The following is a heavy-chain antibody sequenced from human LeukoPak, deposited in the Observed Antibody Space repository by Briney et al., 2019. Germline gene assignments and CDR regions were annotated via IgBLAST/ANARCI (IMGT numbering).Heavy chain of an antibody. CDR3: ARAYHYDILTGYFPYYMDV. V-gene: IGHV4-31*03. J-gene: IGHJ6*03. Sequence: SQTLSLTCTVSGSSISSGGYYWSWIRQHPGKGLEWIGYIYYSGSTYYNPSLKSRVTISVDTSKNQFSLKLSSVTAADTAVYYCARAYHYDILTGYFPYYMDVWGKGTTVTVSS. CDR1: GSSISSGGYY. D-gene: IGHD3-9*01. CDR2: IYYSGST.